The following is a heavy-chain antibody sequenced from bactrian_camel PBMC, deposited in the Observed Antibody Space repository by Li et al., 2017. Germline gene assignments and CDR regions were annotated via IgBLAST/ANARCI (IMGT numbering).Heavy chain of an antibody. Sequence: VQLVESGGGSVQAGGSLRLSCTASGFTFNRAYMGWFRQAPVNECQLDSTIAFDDTTYYDNSVKGRFTISRDNAENTLYLQATNLKPEDTAVYTCAAVPSDVPGPGLLRCGFDYWGQGTQVTVS. CDR2: IAFDDTT. V-gene: IGHV3S55*01. D-gene: IGHD6*01. CDR3: AAVPSDVPGPGLLRCGFDY. J-gene: IGHJ4*01. CDR1: GFTFNRAY.